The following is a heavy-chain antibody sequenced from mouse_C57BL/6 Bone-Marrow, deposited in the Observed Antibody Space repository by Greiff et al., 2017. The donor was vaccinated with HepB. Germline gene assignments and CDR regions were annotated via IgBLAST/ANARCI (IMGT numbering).Heavy chain of an antibody. Sequence: VQLQESGAELARPGASVKLSCKASGYTFTSYGISWVKQRTGQGLEWIGEIYPRSGNTYYNVKFKGKATLTADKSSSTAYMELRSLTSEDSAVYFCARGLYGSSSWFAYWGQGTLVTVSA. D-gene: IGHD1-1*01. CDR2: IYPRSGNT. J-gene: IGHJ3*01. CDR3: ARGLYGSSSWFAY. CDR1: GYTFTSYG. V-gene: IGHV1-81*01.